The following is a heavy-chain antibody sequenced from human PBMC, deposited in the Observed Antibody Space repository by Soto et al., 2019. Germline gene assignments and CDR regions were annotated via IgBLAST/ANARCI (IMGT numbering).Heavy chain of an antibody. V-gene: IGHV3-30*18. Sequence: QVQLVESGGGVVQTGRSLRLSCAASGFTFSSYGMHWVRQAPGKGLEWVAVISYDGSNKYYADSVKGRFTISRDNSKNTRYLQMNSLRAEDTAVYYCAKEPPQNYGSGSYPDYWGQGTLVTVSS. CDR1: GFTFSSYG. J-gene: IGHJ4*02. CDR3: AKEPPQNYGSGSYPDY. CDR2: ISYDGSNK. D-gene: IGHD3-10*01.